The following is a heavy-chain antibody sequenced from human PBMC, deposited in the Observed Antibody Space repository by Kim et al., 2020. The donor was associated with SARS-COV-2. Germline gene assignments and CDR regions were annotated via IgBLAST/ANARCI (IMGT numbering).Heavy chain of an antibody. CDR3: VKDGYCSSTSCYRKSGYYYGMDV. CDR2: ISSNGGST. Sequence: GGSLRLSCSASGFTFSSYAMHWVRQAPGKGLEYVSAISSNGGSTYYADSVKGRFTISRDNSKNTLYLQMSSLRAEDTAVYYCVKDGYCSSTSCYRKSGYYYGMDVWGQGTTVTLSS. J-gene: IGHJ6*02. D-gene: IGHD2-2*03. V-gene: IGHV3-64D*06. CDR1: GFTFSSYA.